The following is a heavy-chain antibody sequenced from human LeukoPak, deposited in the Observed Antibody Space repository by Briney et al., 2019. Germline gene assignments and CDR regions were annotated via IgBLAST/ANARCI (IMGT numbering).Heavy chain of an antibody. CDR2: IYSGGST. Sequence: GGSLRLSCAASGFTVSSNYMSWVRQAPGKGLEWVSVIYSGGSTYYADSVKGRFTISRDNSKNTLYLQMNSLRAEDTAVYYCARSYYDSSGYFYYFDYWGQGTLVTVSS. J-gene: IGHJ4*02. CDR3: ARSYYDSSGYFYYFDY. CDR1: GFTVSSNY. D-gene: IGHD3-22*01. V-gene: IGHV3-53*01.